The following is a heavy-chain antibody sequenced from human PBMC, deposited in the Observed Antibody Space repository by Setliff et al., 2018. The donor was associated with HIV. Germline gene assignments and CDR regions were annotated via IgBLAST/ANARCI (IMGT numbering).Heavy chain of an antibody. CDR2: INVGNGDT. CDR3: ARGALLAVFDFDH. J-gene: IGHJ4*02. V-gene: IGHV1-3*01. CDR1: GYTLSELS. D-gene: IGHD3-10*01. Sequence: ASVKVSCKVYGYTLSELSIHWVRQAPGHSLEWMGWINVGNGDTKYSPELQGRISITRDTSANTAYMELSSLRSDDTAVYFCARGALLAVFDFDHWGQGTQVTVSS.